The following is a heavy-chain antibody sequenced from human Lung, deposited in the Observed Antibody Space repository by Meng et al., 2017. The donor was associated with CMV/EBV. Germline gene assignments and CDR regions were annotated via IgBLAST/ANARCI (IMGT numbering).Heavy chain of an antibody. CDR3: AKDLCSSSCYPDY. CDR1: GFTFSNYG. CDR2: VSYDGSNK. J-gene: IGHJ4*02. Sequence: AASGFTFSNYGMHWVRQAPGKGLEWVAFVSYDGSNKNYPDSVKGRFSISRDDSKNTLYVQINSLRPEDTAVYYCAKDLCSSSCYPDYWGQGTLVTVSS. V-gene: IGHV3-30*18. D-gene: IGHD2-2*01.